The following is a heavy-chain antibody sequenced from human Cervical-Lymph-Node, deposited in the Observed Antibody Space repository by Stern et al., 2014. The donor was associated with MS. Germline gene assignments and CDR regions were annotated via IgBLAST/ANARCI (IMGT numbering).Heavy chain of an antibody. D-gene: IGHD3-22*01. CDR3: TRHAYFDTSLHYYNDF. V-gene: IGHV3-73*02. CDR1: GFTLSGSA. J-gene: IGHJ4*02. CDR2: IRTKANNYAT. Sequence: EVQLEESGGGLVQPGGSLKLSCAASGFTLSGSAMHWVRQASGKGLEWVGRIRTKANNYATTYAASLNGRFSISRDDSKNTAYLQMNNLKTEDTAVYYCTRHAYFDTSLHYYNDFWGQGTLVTVSS.